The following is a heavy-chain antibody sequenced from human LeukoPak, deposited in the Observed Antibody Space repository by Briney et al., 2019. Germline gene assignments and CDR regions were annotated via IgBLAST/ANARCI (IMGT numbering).Heavy chain of an antibody. CDR3: ARSYCSGGTCYRGDY. V-gene: IGHV3-7*01. J-gene: IGHJ4*02. CDR2: IKQDGSEK. D-gene: IGHD2-15*01. Sequence: PGRSLRLSCAASGFTFDDYAMPWVRQAPGKGLEWLANIKQDGSEKYYVDSVKGRFTISRDNAENSLYLQMNSLRAEDTAVYYCARSYCSGGTCYRGDYWGQGTLVTASS. CDR1: GFTFDDYA.